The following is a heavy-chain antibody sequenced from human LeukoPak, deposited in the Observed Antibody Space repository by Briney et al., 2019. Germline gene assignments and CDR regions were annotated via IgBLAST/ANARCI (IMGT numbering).Heavy chain of an antibody. J-gene: IGHJ4*02. CDR1: GYTFTGYY. V-gene: IGHV1-2*02. CDR2: INPNSGGT. CDR3: ARDMTTVTTIDY. D-gene: IGHD4-17*01. Sequence: ASVKVSCKASGYTFTGYYMHWVRQAPGQGLEWMGWINPNSGGTNYAQKFQGRVTMTRDTSISTPYMELSRLRSDDTAVYYCARDMTTVTTIDYWGQGTLVTVSS.